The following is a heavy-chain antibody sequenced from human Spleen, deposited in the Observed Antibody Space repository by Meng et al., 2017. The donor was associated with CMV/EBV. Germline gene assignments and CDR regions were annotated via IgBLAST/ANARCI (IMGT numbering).Heavy chain of an antibody. CDR1: GFTFSSYW. J-gene: IGHJ4*02. D-gene: IGHD2/OR15-2a*01. CDR2: IRYDGDNK. Sequence: GESLKISCAASGFTFSSYWMSWVRQAPGKGLEWLAFIRYDGDNKYYTDSVKDRFTISRDNSKNTLYLQMNSLRAEDTAVYYCAKDNRADDFHFDYWGQGTLVTVSS. V-gene: IGHV3-30*02. CDR3: AKDNRADDFHFDY.